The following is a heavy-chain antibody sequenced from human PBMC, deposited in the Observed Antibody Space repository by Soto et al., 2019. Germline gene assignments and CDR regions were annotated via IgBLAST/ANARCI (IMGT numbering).Heavy chain of an antibody. Sequence: QVQLVQSGAEVKKPGSSVKVSCKASGGTFSSYTISWVRQAPGQGLEWMGGIIPILGIANYAQKIQGRVTITADKATRTADVGLGSSSSEDTAVYYRAGALGNVQHGARQFGYSGQGTLVTVSS. J-gene: IGHJ4*02. D-gene: IGHD7-27*01. CDR1: GGTFSSYT. CDR2: IIPILGIA. CDR3: AGALGNVQHGARQFGY. V-gene: IGHV1-69*02.